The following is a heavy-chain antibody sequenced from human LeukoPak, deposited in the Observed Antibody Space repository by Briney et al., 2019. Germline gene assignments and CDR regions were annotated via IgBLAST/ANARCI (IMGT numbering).Heavy chain of an antibody. CDR3: VRDVPNYGALDI. Sequence: PGGSLRLSCAASGFTFSSYWMHWVRQAPGKGLVSVSRITSDGSSTAYADSVKGRFTISRDNAKSTLYLQMNSLRAEDTAVYYCVRDVPNYGALDIWGQGTMVTVSS. D-gene: IGHD3-16*01. J-gene: IGHJ3*02. V-gene: IGHV3-74*01. CDR1: GFTFSSYW. CDR2: ITSDGSST.